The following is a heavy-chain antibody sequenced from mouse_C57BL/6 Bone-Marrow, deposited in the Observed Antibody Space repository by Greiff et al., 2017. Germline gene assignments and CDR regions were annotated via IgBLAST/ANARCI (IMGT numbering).Heavy chain of an antibody. V-gene: IGHV8-8*01. CDR1: GFSLSTFGMG. Sequence: QVTLQESGPGILQPSQTLSLTCSFSGFSLSTFGMGVGWIRQPSGKGLEWLALIWWDDDKYYNPALKSRLTISKDTSKNQVFLQLAHVYPADTAXYYCDRRVYYGSSYGDWGQGTTLTVSA. CDR3: DRRVYYGSSYGD. D-gene: IGHD1-1*01. J-gene: IGHJ2*01. CDR2: IWWDDDK.